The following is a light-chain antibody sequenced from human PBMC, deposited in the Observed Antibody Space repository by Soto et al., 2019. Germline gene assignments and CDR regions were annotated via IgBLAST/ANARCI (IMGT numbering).Light chain of an antibody. CDR3: QQRTSWPPWT. J-gene: IGKJ1*01. Sequence: EVVLTQSPATLPLSPGGRATLSCRASQSVGLSLAWYQQKPGQAPRLLIYDASERASGIPARFSGSGSGTDFTLTISSLEPEDFAVYYCQQRTSWPPWTFGQGTKVDIK. V-gene: IGKV3-11*01. CDR1: QSVGLS. CDR2: DAS.